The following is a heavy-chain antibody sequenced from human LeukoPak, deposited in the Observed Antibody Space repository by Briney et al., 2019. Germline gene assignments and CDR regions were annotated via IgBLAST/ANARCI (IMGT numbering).Heavy chain of an antibody. CDR1: GFTFSSYG. Sequence: KSGGSLRLSCAASGFTFSSYGMSWVRQAPGKGLEWVSSISSSSSYIYYADSVKGRFTISRDNAKNSLYLQMNSLRAEDTAVYYCARGRVDFWSGYSKPTIDYWGQGTLVTVSS. CDR2: ISSSSSYI. D-gene: IGHD3-3*01. V-gene: IGHV3-21*01. J-gene: IGHJ4*02. CDR3: ARGRVDFWSGYSKPTIDY.